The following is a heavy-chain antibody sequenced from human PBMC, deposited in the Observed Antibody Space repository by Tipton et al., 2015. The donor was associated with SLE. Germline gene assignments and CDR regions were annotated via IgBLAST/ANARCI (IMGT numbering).Heavy chain of an antibody. J-gene: IGHJ1*01. CDR2: IYTSGST. CDR1: GGSFGSGGYY. CDR3: ARGGLGSDLRGSIYLGL. Sequence: LRLSCTVSGGSFGSGGYYWTWVRQSAGRGLEFIGRIYTSGSTNYNPSLESRVTISVDTSKNQFYLRLTSVTAADTAVYYCARGGLGSDLRGSIYLGLWGQGALVTVSS. D-gene: IGHD7-27*01. V-gene: IGHV4-61*02.